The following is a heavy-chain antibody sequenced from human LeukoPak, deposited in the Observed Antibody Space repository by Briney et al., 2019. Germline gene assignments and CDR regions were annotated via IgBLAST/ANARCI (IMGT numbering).Heavy chain of an antibody. Sequence: SETLSLTCAVSGGSISSSNWWSWVRPPPGKGLEWIGEIYHSGSTNYNPSLKSRVIISVDKSKNQFSLKLSSVTAADTAVYYCARYFAGYYGMDVWGKGTTVTVSS. V-gene: IGHV4-4*02. CDR1: GGSISSSNW. D-gene: IGHD2/OR15-2a*01. J-gene: IGHJ6*04. CDR3: ARYFAGYYGMDV. CDR2: IYHSGST.